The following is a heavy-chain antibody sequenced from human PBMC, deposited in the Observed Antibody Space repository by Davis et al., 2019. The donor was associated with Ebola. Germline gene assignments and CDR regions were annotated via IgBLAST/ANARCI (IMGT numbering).Heavy chain of an antibody. CDR1: GYTFSNNG. CDR2: ISAYDGST. Sequence: AASVKVSCKASGYTFSNNGISWVRQAPGLGLEWMGRISAYDGSTNYAQKLQGRVTVTTDTSATTAYMEVRGLTSDDTAVYFCARSQSTSWYGLFDYWGQGTLVTVSS. D-gene: IGHD6-13*01. V-gene: IGHV1-18*01. CDR3: ARSQSTSWYGLFDY. J-gene: IGHJ4*02.